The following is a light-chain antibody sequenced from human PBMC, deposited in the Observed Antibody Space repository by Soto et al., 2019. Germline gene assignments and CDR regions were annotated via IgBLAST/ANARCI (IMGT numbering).Light chain of an antibody. CDR3: QQYHSTLRWT. Sequence: DIQITQSPSSLSASVGDRVTITCRASQTISSWLAWYQQKPGKAPKLLIYAASSLQSGVPSRFSGSGSGTDFTLTISSLQAEDVAVYYCQQYHSTLRWTFGQGTKVDIK. J-gene: IGKJ1*01. CDR2: AAS. V-gene: IGKV1-5*01. CDR1: QTISSW.